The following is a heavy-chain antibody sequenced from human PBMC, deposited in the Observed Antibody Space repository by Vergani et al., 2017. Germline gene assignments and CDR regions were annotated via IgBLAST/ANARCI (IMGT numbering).Heavy chain of an antibody. CDR2: INPNSGGT. V-gene: IGHV1-2*02. CDR1: GYTFTGYY. Sequence: QVQLVQSGAEVKKPGASVKVSCKASGYTFTGYYMHWVRQAPGQGLEWMGWINPNSGGTNYAQKFQGRVTMTRDTSISTAYMELSRLRSDETAVNYCARDAAIFGMVILNPVYYFDYWGQGTLVIVSS. D-gene: IGHD3-3*01. CDR3: ARDAAIFGMVILNPVYYFDY. J-gene: IGHJ4*02.